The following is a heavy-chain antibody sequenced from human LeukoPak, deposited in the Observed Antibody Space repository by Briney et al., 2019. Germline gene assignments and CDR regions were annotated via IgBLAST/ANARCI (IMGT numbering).Heavy chain of an antibody. CDR3: ARASLGVIVGPDY. V-gene: IGHV3-66*01. Sequence: GGSLRLSCAASGIIVSNNYMSWVRQAPGKGLEWVSVIYSGGSTYYADSVKGRFTISRDNSKNTLSLQMNSLRAEDTAVYYCARASLGVIVGPDYWGQGTLVTVSS. J-gene: IGHJ4*02. D-gene: IGHD3-3*01. CDR1: GIIVSNNY. CDR2: IYSGGST.